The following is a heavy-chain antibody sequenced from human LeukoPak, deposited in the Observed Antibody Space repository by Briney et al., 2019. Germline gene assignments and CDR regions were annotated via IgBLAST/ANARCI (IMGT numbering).Heavy chain of an antibody. CDR1: GFTFSSYS. CDR3: AKGQGYNRGSLDY. Sequence: GGSLRLSCAASGFTFSSYSMNWVRQAPGKGLEWVSAISGSGGSTYYADSVKGRFTISRDNSKNTLYLQMNSLRAEDTAVYYCAKGQGYNRGSLDYWGQGTLVTVSS. V-gene: IGHV3-23*01. CDR2: ISGSGGST. D-gene: IGHD5-24*01. J-gene: IGHJ4*02.